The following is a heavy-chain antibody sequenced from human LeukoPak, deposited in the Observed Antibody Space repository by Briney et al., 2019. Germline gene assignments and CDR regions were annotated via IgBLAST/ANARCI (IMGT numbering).Heavy chain of an antibody. V-gene: IGHV1-46*01. CDR3: ARVGYCSGGSCYRGSDNFDY. D-gene: IGHD2-15*01. CDR1: GYTFTSYY. Sequence: ASVKVSCKASGYTFTSYYMHWVRQAPGQGLEWMGIINPSGGSTSYAQKFQGSVTMTRDTSTSTVYMELSSLRSEDTAVYYCARVGYCSGGSCYRGSDNFDYWGQGTLVTVSS. CDR2: INPSGGST. J-gene: IGHJ4*02.